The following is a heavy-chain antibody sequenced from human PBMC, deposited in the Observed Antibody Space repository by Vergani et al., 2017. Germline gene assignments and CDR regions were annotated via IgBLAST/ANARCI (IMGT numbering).Heavy chain of an antibody. J-gene: IGHJ4*02. CDR1: GFTFSSYA. CDR2: ISGSGGST. Sequence: EVQLLESGGGLVQPGGSLRLSCAASGFTFSSYAMRWVRQAPGKGLEWVSAISGSGGSTYYADSVKGRFTISRDNSKNTLYLQMNSLRAEDTAVYYCAKLWYEDIVLPPFDYWGQGTLVTVSS. V-gene: IGHV3-23*01. CDR3: AKLWYEDIVLPPFDY. D-gene: IGHD2-15*01.